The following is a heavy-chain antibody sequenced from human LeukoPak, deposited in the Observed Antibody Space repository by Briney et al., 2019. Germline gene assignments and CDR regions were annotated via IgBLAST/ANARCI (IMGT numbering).Heavy chain of an antibody. V-gene: IGHV3-23*01. D-gene: IGHD1-26*01. J-gene: IGHJ6*03. CDR1: GFTFSTYA. Sequence: PGGSLRLSCAASGFTFSTYAMSWVRQAAGKGLEWVSLISGSGGGTNYADSVKGRFTISRDNSKNTLYLQLNSLRVEDTAVYYCAKNRGAGSHYYYHMNVWGKGTTVTVSS. CDR3: AKNRGAGSHYYYHMNV. CDR2: ISGSGGGT.